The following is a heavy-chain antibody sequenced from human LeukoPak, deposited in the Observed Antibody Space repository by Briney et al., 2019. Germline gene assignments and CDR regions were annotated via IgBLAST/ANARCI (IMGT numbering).Heavy chain of an antibody. Sequence: SETLSLTCTVSGGSISSYYWSWIRQPPGKGLEWIGYIYSSGSTNYNPSLKSRVTMSVDTSKNQFSLKVSSVTAADTAVYYCARVFDSGSQAYFYYMDVWGKGATVTISS. J-gene: IGHJ6*03. D-gene: IGHD3-10*01. CDR2: IYSSGST. CDR1: GGSISSYY. CDR3: ARVFDSGSQAYFYYMDV. V-gene: IGHV4-59*01.